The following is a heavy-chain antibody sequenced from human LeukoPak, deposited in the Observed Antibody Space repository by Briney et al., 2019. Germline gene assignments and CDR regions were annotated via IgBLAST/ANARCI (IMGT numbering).Heavy chain of an antibody. D-gene: IGHD6-19*01. V-gene: IGHV3-30-3*01. CDR1: GFTFSTYA. J-gene: IGHJ4*02. CDR3: ARDHGSSGWYETVDY. Sequence: GGSLRLSRVASGFTFSTYALHWVRQAPGKGLEWVAVISFDGNNKYYAASVKGRFTISRDNSKNTLYLQMSSLRAEDTAVYYCARDHGSSGWYETVDYWGQGTLVTVSS. CDR2: ISFDGNNK.